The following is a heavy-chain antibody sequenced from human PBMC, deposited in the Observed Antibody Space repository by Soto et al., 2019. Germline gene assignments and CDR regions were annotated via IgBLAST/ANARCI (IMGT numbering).Heavy chain of an antibody. V-gene: IGHV3-23*01. CDR3: AKVRLRGLMIYSCGLDV. J-gene: IGHJ6*02. CDR1: GFTLTNYG. D-gene: IGHD3-10*01. CDR2: ITGSGATT. Sequence: EVQLLESWGALVQPGGSLRLSCAATGFTLTNYGMSWVRQAPGKGLEWVSTITGSGATTYYADSVKGRFTISRDNSKNTLFLQMDSLRAEDAAVYYFAKVRLRGLMIYSCGLDVWGLGTTVTVSS.